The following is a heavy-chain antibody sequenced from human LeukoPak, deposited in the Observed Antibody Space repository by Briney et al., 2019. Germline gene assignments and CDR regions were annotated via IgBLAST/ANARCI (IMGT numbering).Heavy chain of an antibody. J-gene: IGHJ4*02. Sequence: SETLSLTCTVSGRSLSSSSYYWCWVRQPPGKGLEWIGNIYYRGSTYYNPSLKSRLTISLDTSQRHFSLRLSSVTAADTASYFCTRGSYDVLTGYSTLGEYWGQGTLVTVSS. CDR2: IYYRGST. D-gene: IGHD3-9*01. CDR1: GRSLSSSSYY. V-gene: IGHV4-39*02. CDR3: TRGSYDVLTGYSTLGEY.